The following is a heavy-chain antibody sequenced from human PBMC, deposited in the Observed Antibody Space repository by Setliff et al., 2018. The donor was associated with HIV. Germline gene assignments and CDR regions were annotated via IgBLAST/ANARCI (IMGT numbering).Heavy chain of an antibody. D-gene: IGHD4-17*01. Sequence: LRLSCAASGFTFSSYSMNWVRQAPGKGLEWVSSISSSSSYIYYADSVKGRFTISRDNAKNSLYLQMNSLRAEDTAVYYCARDRNTVIPFDYWGQGTLVTVSS. J-gene: IGHJ4*02. CDR2: ISSSSSYI. CDR1: GFTFSSYS. CDR3: ARDRNTVIPFDY. V-gene: IGHV3-21*01.